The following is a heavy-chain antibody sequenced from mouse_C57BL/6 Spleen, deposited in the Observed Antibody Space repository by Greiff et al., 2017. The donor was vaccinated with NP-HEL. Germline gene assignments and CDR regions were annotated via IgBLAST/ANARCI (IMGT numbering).Heavy chain of an antibody. D-gene: IGHD2-10*02. Sequence: VQLQQSGAELARPGASVKLSCKASGYTFTSYGISWVKQRTGQGLEWIGEIYPRSGNTYYNEKFKGKATLTAGKSTSTAYMEVRSLTSEDSAVYFCARREYDPWYFDVWGTGTTVTVSS. J-gene: IGHJ1*03. CDR1: GYTFTSYG. CDR2: IYPRSGNT. CDR3: ARREYDPWYFDV. V-gene: IGHV1-81*01.